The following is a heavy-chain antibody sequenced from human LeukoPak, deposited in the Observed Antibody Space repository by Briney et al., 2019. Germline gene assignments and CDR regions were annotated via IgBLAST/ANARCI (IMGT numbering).Heavy chain of an antibody. CDR1: GGSFSGYY. V-gene: IGHV4-34*01. Sequence: SETLSLTCAVYGGSFSGYYWSWIRQPPGKGLEWIGEINHSGSTNYNPSLKSRVTISVDTSKNQFSLKLSSVTAADTAVYYCARGRYDSSSYYFDYWGQGTLVTVSS. CDR3: ARGRYDSSSYYFDY. J-gene: IGHJ4*02. D-gene: IGHD3-22*01. CDR2: INHSGST.